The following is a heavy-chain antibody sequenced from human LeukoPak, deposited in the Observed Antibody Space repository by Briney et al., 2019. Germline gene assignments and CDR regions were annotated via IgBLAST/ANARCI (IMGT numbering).Heavy chain of an antibody. J-gene: IGHJ4*02. CDR3: ARGPSSDLVVIGY. CDR2: IYSGGST. CDR1: GFTVSSNY. Sequence: GGSLRLSCAASGFTVSSNYMSWVRQAPGKGLEWVPVIYSGGSTYYADSVKGRFTISRDNSKNTVHLQMNSLRAGDTAVYYCARGPSSDLVVIGYWGQGTLVTVSS. V-gene: IGHV3-66*01. D-gene: IGHD2-2*01.